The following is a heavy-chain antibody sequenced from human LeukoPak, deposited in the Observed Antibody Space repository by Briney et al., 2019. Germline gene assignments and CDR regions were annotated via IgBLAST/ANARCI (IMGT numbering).Heavy chain of an antibody. CDR3: AKDTAARNYYYGMDV. CDR2: ISWNSGSI. J-gene: IGHJ6*02. CDR1: GSTFSSYA. Sequence: GGSLRLSCAASGSTFSSYAMNWVRQAPGKGLEWVSGISWNSGSIGYADSVKGRFTISRDNAKNSLYLQMNSLRAEDTALYYCAKDTAARNYYYGMDVWGQGTTVTVSS. D-gene: IGHD6-13*01. V-gene: IGHV3-9*01.